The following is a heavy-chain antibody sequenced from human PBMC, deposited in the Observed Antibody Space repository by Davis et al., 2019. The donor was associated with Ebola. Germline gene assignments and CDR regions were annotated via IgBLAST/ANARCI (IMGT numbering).Heavy chain of an antibody. J-gene: IGHJ6*02. D-gene: IGHD3-16*02. CDR1: GGTFSSYA. CDR3: ARVMITFGGVIVGGPSEDYYGMDV. CDR2: ISAYNGNT. Sequence: ASVKVSCKASGGTFSSYAISWVRQAPGQGLEWMGWISAYNGNTNYAQKLQGRVTMTTDTSTSTAYMELSSLRSEDTAVYYCARVMITFGGVIVGGPSEDYYGMDVWGQGTTVTVSS. V-gene: IGHV1-18*01.